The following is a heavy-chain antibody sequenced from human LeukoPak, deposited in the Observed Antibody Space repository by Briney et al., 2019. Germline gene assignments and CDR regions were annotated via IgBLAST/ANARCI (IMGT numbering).Heavy chain of an antibody. CDR1: GFTFSSYA. Sequence: PGGSLRLSCAASGFTFSSYAMRWVRQAPGKGLEWVSAISGSGGSTYYADSVKGRFTISRDNSKNTLYLQMNSLRAEDTAVYCCAKDIMAGPSLNDYWGQGTLVTVSS. CDR2: ISGSGGST. V-gene: IGHV3-23*01. D-gene: IGHD6-19*01. J-gene: IGHJ4*02. CDR3: AKDIMAGPSLNDY.